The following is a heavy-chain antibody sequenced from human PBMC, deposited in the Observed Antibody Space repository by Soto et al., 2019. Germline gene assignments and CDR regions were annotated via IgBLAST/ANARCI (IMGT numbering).Heavy chain of an antibody. CDR2: INSDGSGT. CDR1: GFTFSSYW. CDR3: ARQDFWSGYFSFDY. J-gene: IGHJ4*02. V-gene: IGHV3-74*01. Sequence: EVQLVESGGGLVQPGGSLRLSCAASGFTFSSYWMHWVRQAPGKGLVWVSRINSDGSGTSYADSVKGRFTISRDNAKNTLYLQMNSLRAEDTAVYYCARQDFWSGYFSFDYWGQGTLVTVSS. D-gene: IGHD3-3*01.